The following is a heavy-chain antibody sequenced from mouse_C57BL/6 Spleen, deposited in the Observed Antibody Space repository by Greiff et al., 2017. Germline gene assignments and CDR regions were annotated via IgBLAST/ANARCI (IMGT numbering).Heavy chain of an antibody. Sequence: EVQVVESGEGLVKPGGSLKLSCAASGFTFSSYAMSWVRQTPEKRLEWVAYISSGGDYSYYADTVKGRFTISRDNARNTLYLQMSSLKSEDTAMYYCTREDGNDGYFDYWGQGTTLTVSS. D-gene: IGHD2-2*01. CDR2: ISSGGDYS. CDR1: GFTFSSYA. V-gene: IGHV5-9-1*02. J-gene: IGHJ2*01. CDR3: TREDGNDGYFDY.